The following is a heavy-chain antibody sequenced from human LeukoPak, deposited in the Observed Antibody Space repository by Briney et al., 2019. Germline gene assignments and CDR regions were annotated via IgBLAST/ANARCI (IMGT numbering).Heavy chain of an antibody. J-gene: IGHJ4*02. CDR1: GGSISFYY. V-gene: IGHV4-59*12. CDR3: ARENSGWLYFDC. D-gene: IGHD6-19*01. Sequence: PSETLSLTCTVSGGSISFYYWNWIRQPPGKGLEWIGYIYYSGSTNYNPSLKSRVTISMDTSKNQFSLKLNSVNAADTGVYYCARENSGWLYFDCWGQGTLVTASS. CDR2: IYYSGST.